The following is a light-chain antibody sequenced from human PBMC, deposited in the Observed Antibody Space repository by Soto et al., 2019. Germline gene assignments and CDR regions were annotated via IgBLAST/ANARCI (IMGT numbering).Light chain of an antibody. V-gene: IGLV2-8*01. J-gene: IGLJ1*01. CDR2: EVT. CDR3: SSYAGSYGV. Sequence: QSALTQPPSASGSPGQSVTISCTGTSSDVGGYNYVSWYQQHPGKAPKFMIYEVTKRPSGVPDRFSGSKSGNTASLTVSGPQAEDEADYYCSSYAGSYGVFGTGTKVTVL. CDR1: SSDVGGYNY.